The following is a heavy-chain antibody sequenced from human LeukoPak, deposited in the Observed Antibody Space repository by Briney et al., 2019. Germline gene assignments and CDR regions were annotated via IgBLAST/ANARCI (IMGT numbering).Heavy chain of an antibody. D-gene: IGHD6-19*01. V-gene: IGHV1-69*13. CDR2: IIPIFGTA. CDR3: ARDSSGWWVYFDY. CDR1: GGTFSGYA. Sequence: GASVKVSCKASGGTFSGYAISWVGQAPGQGLEWMGGIIPIFGTANYAQKFQGRVTITADESTSTAYMELSSLRSEDTAVYYCARDSSGWWVYFDYWGQGTLVTVSS. J-gene: IGHJ4*02.